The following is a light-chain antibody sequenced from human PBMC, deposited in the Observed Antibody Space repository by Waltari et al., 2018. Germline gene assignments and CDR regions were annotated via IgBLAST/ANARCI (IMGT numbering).Light chain of an antibody. CDR2: GAS. Sequence: EIVLTQSPGTLSLSPGESATLSCRASQSVHSNYLAWYQQRPGQAPRLLIYGASSRATGIPDRFSGSGSGTDFILTISRLEPEDFAVFYCQQYGNSPLTFGGGTKVEIK. V-gene: IGKV3-20*01. CDR3: QQYGNSPLT. CDR1: QSVHSNY. J-gene: IGKJ4*01.